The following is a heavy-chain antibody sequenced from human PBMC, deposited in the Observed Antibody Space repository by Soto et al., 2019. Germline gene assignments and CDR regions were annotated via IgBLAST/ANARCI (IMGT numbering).Heavy chain of an antibody. CDR1: GYKFITYG. Sequence: SVKVSCKASGYKFITYGITWVRQAPGQGLEWMGGISTYSGNTDYAQSFQDRVTMTTDTSTSTVYMELGSLRSDDTAVYYCARGWATNGLDVWGQGSTVTVSS. V-gene: IGHV1-18*04. D-gene: IGHD4-17*01. CDR2: ISTYSGNT. J-gene: IGHJ6*02. CDR3: ARGWATNGLDV.